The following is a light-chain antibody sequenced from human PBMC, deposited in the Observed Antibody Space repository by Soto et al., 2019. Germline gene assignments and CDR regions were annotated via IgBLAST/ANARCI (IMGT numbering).Light chain of an antibody. CDR3: QQLNGSPWT. V-gene: IGKV1-9*01. Sequence: IQLTQSPSSLSASVGDRVTITCRASPAIASFLAWYQQKPGTAPKLLIYGASTLQSGVPSRFSGSRSGTDYTLTIASRQPEDFATYYCQQLNGSPWTFGQGTKVDIK. CDR2: GAS. CDR1: PAIASF. J-gene: IGKJ1*01.